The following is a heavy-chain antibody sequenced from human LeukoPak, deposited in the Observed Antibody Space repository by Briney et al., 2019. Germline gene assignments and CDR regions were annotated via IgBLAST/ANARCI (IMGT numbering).Heavy chain of an antibody. Sequence: LAEGSLRLSCAASGFTVSSNYMSWVRQAPGKGLEWVSVIYSGGSTYYADSVKGRFTISRDNSKNTLYLQMNSLRAEDTAVYYCARANYDSSGYGYWGQGTLVTVSS. CDR3: ARANYDSSGYGY. J-gene: IGHJ4*02. CDR1: GFTVSSNY. CDR2: IYSGGST. V-gene: IGHV3-53*01. D-gene: IGHD3-22*01.